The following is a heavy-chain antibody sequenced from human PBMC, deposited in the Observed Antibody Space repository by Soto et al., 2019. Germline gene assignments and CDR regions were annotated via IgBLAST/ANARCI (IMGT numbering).Heavy chain of an antibody. J-gene: IGHJ4*02. CDR2: ISAYNGNT. Sequence: QVQLVQSGAEVKKPGASVKVSCKASGYTFTSYGISWVRQAPGQGLEWMGWISAYNGNTNYAQKLPGRVTMTTDTSTSTAYMELRSLRSDDTAVYYCARDSYLGYCSGGSCYLYYFDYWGQGTLVTVSS. V-gene: IGHV1-18*01. CDR3: ARDSYLGYCSGGSCYLYYFDY. CDR1: GYTFTSYG. D-gene: IGHD2-15*01.